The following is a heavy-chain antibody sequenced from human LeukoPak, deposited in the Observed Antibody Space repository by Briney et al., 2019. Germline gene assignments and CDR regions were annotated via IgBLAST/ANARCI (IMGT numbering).Heavy chain of an antibody. Sequence: GESLQISCAASGFNFSINYMSWVRQAPGKGLEWVSVIYNAVSTYYPDSVRGRFTISRDNSKNTLYLQMNSLRPEDTAVYYCVRRAGPDWGQGTLVTVSS. CDR2: IYNAVST. V-gene: IGHV3-53*01. J-gene: IGHJ4*02. CDR3: VRRAGPD. D-gene: IGHD6-25*01. CDR1: GFNFSINY.